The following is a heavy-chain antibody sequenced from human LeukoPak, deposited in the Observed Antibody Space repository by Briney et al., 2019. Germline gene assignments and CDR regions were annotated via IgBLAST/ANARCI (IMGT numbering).Heavy chain of an antibody. CDR1: GFTFSSYS. Sequence: PGGSLRLSCAASGFTFSSYSMNWVRQAPGKGLEWVSSISSSSSYIYYADSVKGRVTISRDNSKNTLYLQMNSLRAEDTAVYCCAKDRGQWLTGDSFDYWGQGTLVTVSS. D-gene: IGHD6-19*01. CDR2: ISSSSSYI. J-gene: IGHJ4*02. V-gene: IGHV3-21*01. CDR3: AKDRGQWLTGDSFDY.